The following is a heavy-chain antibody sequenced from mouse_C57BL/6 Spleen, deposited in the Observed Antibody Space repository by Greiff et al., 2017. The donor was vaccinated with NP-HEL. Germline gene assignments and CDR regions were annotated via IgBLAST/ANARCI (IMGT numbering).Heavy chain of an antibody. Sequence: VHVKQSGAELVRPGASVKLSCTASGFNIKDDYMHWVKQRPEQGLEWIGWIDPENGDTEYASKFQGKATITADTSSNTAYLQLSSLTSEDTAVYYCTSNWDGLDYWGQGTTLTVSS. CDR1: GFNIKDDY. CDR2: IDPENGDT. CDR3: TSNWDGLDY. J-gene: IGHJ2*01. D-gene: IGHD4-1*01. V-gene: IGHV14-4*01.